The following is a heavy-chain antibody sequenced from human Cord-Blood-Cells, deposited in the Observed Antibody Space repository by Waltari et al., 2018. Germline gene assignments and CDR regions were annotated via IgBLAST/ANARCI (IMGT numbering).Heavy chain of an antibody. D-gene: IGHD6-19*01. V-gene: IGHV3-53*01. CDR2: IYSGGRP. J-gene: IGHJ4*02. CDR3: ARGRYSSGFDY. CDR1: GFTVSSNY. Sequence: EVQLVESGGGLIQPGGSLRLSCAASGFTVSSNYKSWVRQAPGTGLGWVSVIYSGGRPYYADAGKGRFTISRDNSKNTLYLQMNSLRAEDTAVYYCARGRYSSGFDYWGQGTLVTVSS.